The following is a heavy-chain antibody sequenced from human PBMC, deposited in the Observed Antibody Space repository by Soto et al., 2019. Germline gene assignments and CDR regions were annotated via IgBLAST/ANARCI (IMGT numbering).Heavy chain of an antibody. V-gene: IGHV3-30*03. D-gene: IGHD2-2*02. J-gene: IGHJ4*02. CDR2: ISYVGRHQ. Sequence: QVRLVESGGDLVQPGGSLRLSCAASGFTFGSYGMHWVRQAPGKGLEWVAMISYVGRHQYYADSVKGRFTISRDNFKYTLYLQMNGLTPDDTAIYYCARELAIPPGYYFDYWGQGNLVTVSS. CDR3: ARELAIPPGYYFDY. CDR1: GFTFGSYG.